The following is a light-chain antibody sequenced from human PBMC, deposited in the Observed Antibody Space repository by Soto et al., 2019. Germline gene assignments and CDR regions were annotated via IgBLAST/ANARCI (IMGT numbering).Light chain of an antibody. V-gene: IGLV2-14*03. CDR3: TSYTSSSTLV. CDR1: SSDVGGYNY. J-gene: IGLJ3*02. CDR2: EVS. Sequence: QSALTQPPSASGSHGQSVTISCTGTSSDVGGYNYVSWYQQHPGKAPKLIISEVSNRPSGVSNRFSGSKSGNTASLTISGLQAEDEADYYCTSYTSSSTLVFGGGTKVTVL.